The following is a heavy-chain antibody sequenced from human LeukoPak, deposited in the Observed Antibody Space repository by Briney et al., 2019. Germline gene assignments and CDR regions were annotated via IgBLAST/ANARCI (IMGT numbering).Heavy chain of an antibody. V-gene: IGHV3-21*04. CDR1: GFTVSKNY. J-gene: IGHJ4*02. CDR2: ISSTSSSI. Sequence: GGSLRLSCAASGFTVSKNYVTLVRQAPGRGLEWVSYISSTSSSIYYADSVKGRFTISRDNAKNSLFLQMNNLRAEDSAIYYCARGARWAYYFDYWGQGSLVTVSS. CDR3: ARGARWAYYFDY. D-gene: IGHD4-23*01.